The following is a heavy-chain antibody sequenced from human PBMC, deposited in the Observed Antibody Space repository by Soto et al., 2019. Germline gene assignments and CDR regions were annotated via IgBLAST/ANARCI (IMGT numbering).Heavy chain of an antibody. V-gene: IGHV1-69*01. CDR2: IIPIFGTP. D-gene: IGHD3-10*01. CDR1: GGIFSTYA. J-gene: IGHJ4*02. CDR3: ARDRDDYGSGNYYNRSDF. Sequence: QVQLVQSGAEVKKPGSSVKVSCKASGGIFSTYAISWLRQAPGQGLAWMGGIIPIFGTPNYAQRFQGRVTITADESTSTAYRELSRLRSEDTAVYYCARDRDDYGSGNYYNRSDFWGQGTLVTVSS.